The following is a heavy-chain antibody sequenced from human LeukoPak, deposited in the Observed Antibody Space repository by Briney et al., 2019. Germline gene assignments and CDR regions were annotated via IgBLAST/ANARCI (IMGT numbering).Heavy chain of an antibody. CDR2: IYYSGST. D-gene: IGHD6-19*01. CDR3: ARSGIGSGYYFDY. CDR1: GGSISSYY. J-gene: IGHJ4*02. V-gene: IGHV4-59*01. Sequence: SETLSLTCTVSGGSISSYYWSWIRQPPGKGLEWIGYIYYSGSTTYNPSLKSRVTISVDTSKNQFSLKLSSVTAADTAVYYCARSGIGSGYYFDYWGQGTLVTVSS.